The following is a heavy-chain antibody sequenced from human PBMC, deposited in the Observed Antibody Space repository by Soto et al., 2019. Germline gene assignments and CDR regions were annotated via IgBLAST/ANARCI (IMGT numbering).Heavy chain of an antibody. V-gene: IGHV3-74*01. CDR2: INSDGSST. J-gene: IGHJ4*02. Sequence: GGSLRLSCAASGFTFSNYWMHWVRQAPGKGLVWVSRINSDGSSTTYADSVKGRFTISRDNAKNTLYLQMTSLRAEDTAIFYCAKDSGLYHHASGYYGFFDYWGQGTPVTVSS. CDR3: AKDSGLYHHASGYYGFFDY. D-gene: IGHD3-22*01. CDR1: GFTFSNYW.